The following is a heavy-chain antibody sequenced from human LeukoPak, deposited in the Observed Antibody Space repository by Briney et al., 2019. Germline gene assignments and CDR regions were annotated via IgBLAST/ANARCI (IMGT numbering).Heavy chain of an antibody. CDR2: ISAHNGNT. D-gene: IGHD2-15*01. Sequence: ASVTVSCTASGYTFTNYGISWVRQAPGQGLEWMGWISAHNGNTDYAQKFQGRVTMTTDTSTSTAYMELRSLRSDDRAVYYCARERYCSGGSCYSGALDTWGQGTMVTVSS. V-gene: IGHV1-18*01. CDR1: GYTFTNYG. J-gene: IGHJ3*02. CDR3: ARERYCSGGSCYSGALDT.